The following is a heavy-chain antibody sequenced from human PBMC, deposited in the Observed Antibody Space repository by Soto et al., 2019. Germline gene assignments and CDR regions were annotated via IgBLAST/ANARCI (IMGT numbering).Heavy chain of an antibody. V-gene: IGHV3-23*01. Sequence: PGGSLRLSCAASGFTFSSYAMSWVRQAPGKGLEWVSAISGSGGSTYYADSVKGRFTISRDNSKNTLYLQMNSLRAEDTAVYYCARDRNDYGSGADNWGQGTLVTVSS. J-gene: IGHJ4*02. CDR1: GFTFSSYA. CDR3: ARDRNDYGSGADN. D-gene: IGHD3-10*01. CDR2: ISGSGGST.